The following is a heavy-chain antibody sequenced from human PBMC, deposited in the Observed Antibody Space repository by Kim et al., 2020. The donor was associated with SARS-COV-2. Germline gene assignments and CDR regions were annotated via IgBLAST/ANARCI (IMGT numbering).Heavy chain of an antibody. Sequence: GGSLRLSCAASGFTVSSNYMSWVRQAPGKGLEWVSVIYSGGSTYYADSVKGRFTISRDNSKNTLYLQMNSLRAEDTAVYYCARDATGFLEWLNYGMDVWGQGTTVTVSS. CDR2: IYSGGST. V-gene: IGHV3-66*01. J-gene: IGHJ6*02. D-gene: IGHD3-3*01. CDR3: ARDATGFLEWLNYGMDV. CDR1: GFTVSSNY.